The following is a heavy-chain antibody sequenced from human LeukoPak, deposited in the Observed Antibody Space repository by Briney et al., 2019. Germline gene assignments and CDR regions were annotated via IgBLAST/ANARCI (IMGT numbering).Heavy chain of an antibody. D-gene: IGHD4-17*01. Sequence: GGSLRLSCAASGLTVSSKYMSWVRQAPGKGLEWVSVIYNNGNTHYADSVEGRFTISRDNSKNTLYLQMNSLRAEDTAVYYCARVGGDQVGYWGQGTLVTVSS. CDR1: GLTVSSKY. CDR3: ARVGGDQVGY. V-gene: IGHV3-53*01. CDR2: IYNNGNT. J-gene: IGHJ4*02.